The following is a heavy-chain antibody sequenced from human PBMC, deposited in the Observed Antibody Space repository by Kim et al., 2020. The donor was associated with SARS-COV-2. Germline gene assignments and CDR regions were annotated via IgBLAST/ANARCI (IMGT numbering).Heavy chain of an antibody. CDR2: ISSSSSYT. J-gene: IGHJ4*02. CDR3: ARAGFGVVIIHFDS. D-gene: IGHD3-3*01. Sequence: GGSLRLSCAASGFTFSDYYMSWIRQAPGNGLEWVSYISSSSSYTNYADSVKGRFTISRDNAKNSLFLQINSLRAEDTAVYYCARAGFGVVIIHFDSWGQGTLVTVSS. V-gene: IGHV3-11*05. CDR1: GFTFSDYY.